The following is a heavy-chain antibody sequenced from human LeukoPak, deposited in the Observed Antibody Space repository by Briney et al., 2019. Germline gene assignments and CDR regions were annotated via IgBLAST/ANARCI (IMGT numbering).Heavy chain of an antibody. J-gene: IGHJ4*02. V-gene: IGHV4-59*12. D-gene: IGHD3-22*01. CDR2: IFYTGST. CDR3: ARDSWYYDSSGYYYLDY. Sequence: SETLSLTCTVSGVSISGNYWSWIRQPPGKGLEWIGYIFYTGSTNYNPSLKSRVTISVDTSKNQFSLKLSSVTAADTAVYYCARDSWYYDSSGYYYLDYWGQGTLVTVSS. CDR1: GVSISGNY.